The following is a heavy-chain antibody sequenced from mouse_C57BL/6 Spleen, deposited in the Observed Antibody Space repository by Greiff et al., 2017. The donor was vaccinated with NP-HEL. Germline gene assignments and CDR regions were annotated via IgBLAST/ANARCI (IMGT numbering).Heavy chain of an antibody. Sequence: QVQLQQPGAELVRPGTSVKLSCKASGYTFTSYWMHWVKQRPGQGLEWIGVIDPSDSYTNYNQKFKGKATLTVDTSSSTAYMQLSSLTSEDSAVYYCAREAYYSKGAWFAYWGQGTLVTVSA. J-gene: IGHJ3*01. V-gene: IGHV1-59*01. CDR1: GYTFTSYW. D-gene: IGHD2-5*01. CDR2: IDPSDSYT. CDR3: AREAYYSKGAWFAY.